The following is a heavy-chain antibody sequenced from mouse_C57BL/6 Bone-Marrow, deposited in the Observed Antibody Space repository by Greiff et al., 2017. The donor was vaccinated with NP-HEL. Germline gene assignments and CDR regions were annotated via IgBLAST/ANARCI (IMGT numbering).Heavy chain of an antibody. V-gene: IGHV1-55*01. CDR3: ARWGRIYYDYERGIYGMDY. D-gene: IGHD2-4*01. CDR1: GYTFTSYW. CDR2: IYPGSGST. Sequence: QVQLQQPGAELVKPGASVKMSCKASGYTFTSYWITWVKQRPGQGLEWIGDIYPGSGSTNYNEKFKSKATLTVDTSSSTAYMQLSSLTSEDSAVYYSARWGRIYYDYERGIYGMDYWGQGTSVTVSS. J-gene: IGHJ4*01.